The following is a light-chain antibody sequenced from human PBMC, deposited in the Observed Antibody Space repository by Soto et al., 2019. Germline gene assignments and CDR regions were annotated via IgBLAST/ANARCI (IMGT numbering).Light chain of an antibody. J-gene: IGKJ1*01. CDR2: TAS. CDR1: QSISTF. Sequence: DIQMTQSPSSLSASVGDRVTITCRASQSISTFLNWYQQKPGKAPNLLIYTASTLHGGVPSRFSGSGSGTDFTLTISSRQPEDFATYYCQQSFTAPWTFGQGTRVEIK. V-gene: IGKV1-39*01. CDR3: QQSFTAPWT.